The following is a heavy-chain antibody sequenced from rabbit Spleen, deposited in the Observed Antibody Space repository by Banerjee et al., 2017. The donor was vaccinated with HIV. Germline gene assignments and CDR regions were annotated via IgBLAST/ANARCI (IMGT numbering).Heavy chain of an antibody. Sequence: QSLEESGGDLVKPGASLTLTCTASGFSFSSSNYMCWVRQAPGKGLEWIGCIYAGSSVNTADATWAKGRFTISKTSSTTVTLQMTSLTAADTATYFCARGEHFSVGFSAFAIYLDLWGQGTLVTVS. CDR3: ARGEHFSVGFSAFAIYLDL. V-gene: IGHV1S40*01. CDR1: GFSFSSSNY. CDR2: IYAGSSVNT. J-gene: IGHJ4*01. D-gene: IGHD6-1*01.